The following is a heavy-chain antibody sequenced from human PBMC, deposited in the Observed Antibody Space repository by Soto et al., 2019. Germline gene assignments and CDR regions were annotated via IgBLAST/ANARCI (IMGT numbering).Heavy chain of an antibody. J-gene: IGHJ4*02. CDR2: TSPIFGSG. D-gene: IGHD3-22*01. CDR3: GTRDSGGFHRFFDS. V-gene: IGHV1-69*06. Sequence: QVQLVQSGAEVKMPGSSVKVSCKASGGTFSTNHISWVRPAPGLGLGWMGGTSPIFGSGSSSQPFHGRIAVTADKATNTADKEVRNRTCGDKAVYYCGTRDSGGFHRFFDSWGQGTLVTVSS. CDR1: GGTFSTNH.